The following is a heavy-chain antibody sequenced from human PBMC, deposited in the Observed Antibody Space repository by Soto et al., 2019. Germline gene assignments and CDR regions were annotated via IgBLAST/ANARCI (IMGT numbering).Heavy chain of an antibody. Sequence: PGGSLRLSCAASGFTFSSYAMSWVRQAPGKGLEWVSAISGSGGSTYYADSVKGRFTISRDNSKNTLYLQMNSLRAEDTAVYYCAKYESSGWAPYYFEYWGQGTLVTVSS. V-gene: IGHV3-23*01. CDR1: GFTFSSYA. D-gene: IGHD6-19*01. CDR2: ISGSGGST. J-gene: IGHJ4*02. CDR3: AKYESSGWAPYYFEY.